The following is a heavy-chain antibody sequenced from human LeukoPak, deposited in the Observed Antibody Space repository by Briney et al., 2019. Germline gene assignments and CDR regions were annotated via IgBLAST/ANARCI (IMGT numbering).Heavy chain of an antibody. D-gene: IGHD6-13*01. CDR1: GYTFTGYY. V-gene: IGHV1-2*02. CDR2: INPNSGGT. CDR3: ARGLYSSSWYLWFDP. J-gene: IGHJ5*02. Sequence: ASVKVSCKASGYTFTGYYMHWVRQAPGQGLEWMGWINPNSGGTNYAQKFQGRVTTTRDTSISTAYMELSRLRSDDTAVYYCARGLYSSSWYLWFDPWGQGTLVTVSS.